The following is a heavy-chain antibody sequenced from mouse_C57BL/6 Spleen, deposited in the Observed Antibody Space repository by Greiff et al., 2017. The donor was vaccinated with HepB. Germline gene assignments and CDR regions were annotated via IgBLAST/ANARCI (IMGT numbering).Heavy chain of an antibody. V-gene: IGHV1-61*01. CDR2: IYPSDSET. CDR1: GYTFTSYW. CDR3: ARTGNGWYFDV. J-gene: IGHJ1*03. Sequence: QVQLQQPGAELVRPGSSVKLSCKASGYTFTSYWMDWVKQRPGQGLEWIGNIYPSDSETHYNQKFKDKATLTVDKSSSTAYMQLSSLTSEDSAVYYWARTGNGWYFDVWGTGTTVTVSS.